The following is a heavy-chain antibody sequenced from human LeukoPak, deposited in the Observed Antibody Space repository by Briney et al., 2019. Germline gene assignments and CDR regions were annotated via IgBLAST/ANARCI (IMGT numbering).Heavy chain of an antibody. J-gene: IGHJ4*02. Sequence: SQTPSLTCAISGDSVSSNSAAWNWIRQSPSRGLEWLGRTYYRSKWYNDYAVSVKSRITINPDTSKNQFSLQLNSVTPEDTAVYYCARISRVATAGRRDYWGQGTLVTVSS. CDR1: GDSVSSNSAA. CDR3: ARISRVATAGRRDY. D-gene: IGHD6-13*01. CDR2: TYYRSKWYN. V-gene: IGHV6-1*01.